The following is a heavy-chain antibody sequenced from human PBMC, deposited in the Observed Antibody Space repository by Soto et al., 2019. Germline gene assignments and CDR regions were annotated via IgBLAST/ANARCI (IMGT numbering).Heavy chain of an antibody. CDR3: ARSGYYEFFDY. J-gene: IGHJ4*02. CDR1: GGSVSSDY. CDR2: IYYSGST. V-gene: IGHV4-59*02. D-gene: IGHD3-3*01. Sequence: SETLSLTCTVSGGSVSSDYWSWIRQAPGKGLEWIAYIYYSGSTNYNPSLQSRVTISADTSRNQFSLKLTSVTAADTAVYYCARSGYYEFFDYWGQGILVTVSS.